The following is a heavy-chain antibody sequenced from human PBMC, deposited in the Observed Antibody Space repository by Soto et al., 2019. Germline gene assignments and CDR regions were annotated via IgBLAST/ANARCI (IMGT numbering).Heavy chain of an antibody. Sequence: SETLSLTCTVSGGSISSSSYYWGWIRQPPGKGLEWIGSIYYSGSTYYNPSLKSRVTISVDTSKNQFSLKLSSVTAADTAVYYCAGHVDCSGGSCYGGWFDPWGQGTLVTVSS. V-gene: IGHV4-39*01. CDR3: AGHVDCSGGSCYGGWFDP. CDR2: IYYSGST. J-gene: IGHJ5*02. CDR1: GGSISSSSYY. D-gene: IGHD2-15*01.